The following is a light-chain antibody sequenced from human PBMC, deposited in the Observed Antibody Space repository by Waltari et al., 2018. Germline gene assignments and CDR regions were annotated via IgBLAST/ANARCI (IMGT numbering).Light chain of an antibody. CDR1: QSVSSSY. CDR2: GAS. Sequence: EIVLTQSPGPLSLSPGERVTLSCRASQSVSSSYLAWYQQKPGQAPRLLIYGASSRATGIPDRFSGSGSGTEFSLTISRLEPEDFAVYYCQQYGSSPRTFGPGTKVDIK. CDR3: QQYGSSPRT. J-gene: IGKJ3*01. V-gene: IGKV3-20*01.